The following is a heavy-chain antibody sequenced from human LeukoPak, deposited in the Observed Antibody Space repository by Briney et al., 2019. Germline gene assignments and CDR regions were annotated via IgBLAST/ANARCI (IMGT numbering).Heavy chain of an antibody. Sequence: GRSLRLSCAASGFTFSTYAMHWVRQAPGKGLEWVAVISFDGTNKYYEDSVKGRFTISRDNSKNTLHLQMNSLRAEDTAVYYCARDWAVTPRYFDLWGRGTLVTVSS. CDR1: GFTFSTYA. CDR3: ARDWAVTPRYFDL. V-gene: IGHV3-30*04. D-gene: IGHD4-17*01. J-gene: IGHJ2*01. CDR2: ISFDGTNK.